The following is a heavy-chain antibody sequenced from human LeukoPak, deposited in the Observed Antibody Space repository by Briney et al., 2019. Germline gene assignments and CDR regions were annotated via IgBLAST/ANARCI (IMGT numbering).Heavy chain of an antibody. V-gene: IGHV1-69*05. Sequence: ASVKVSCKASGGTFSSYAISWVRQAPGQGLEWMGRIIPIFGTANYAQKFQGRVTITTHESTSTAYMELSSLRSEDTAVYYCARHGYSSSWYSIDYWGQGTLVTVSS. D-gene: IGHD6-13*01. CDR1: GGTFSSYA. J-gene: IGHJ4*02. CDR2: IIPIFGTA. CDR3: ARHGYSSSWYSIDY.